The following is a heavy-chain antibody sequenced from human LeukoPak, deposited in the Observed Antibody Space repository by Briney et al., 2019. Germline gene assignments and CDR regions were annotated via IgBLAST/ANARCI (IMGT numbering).Heavy chain of an antibody. Sequence: PSETLSLTCTVSGGSISSSSYYWGWIRQPPGKGLEWIGSIYYSGSTYYNPSLKSRVTISVDTSKNQFSLKLSSVTAADTAVYYCATGSYYVWYFDYWGQGTLVTVSS. CDR1: GGSISSSSYY. CDR2: IYYSGST. D-gene: IGHD1-26*01. CDR3: ATGSYYVWYFDY. J-gene: IGHJ4*02. V-gene: IGHV4-39*07.